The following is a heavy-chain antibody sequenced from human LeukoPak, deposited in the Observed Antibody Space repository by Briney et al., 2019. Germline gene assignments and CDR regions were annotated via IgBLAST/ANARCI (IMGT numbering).Heavy chain of an antibody. CDR3: ARGGRVGYDSSGYYSYYFDY. V-gene: IGHV4-59*01. Sequence: SETLSLTCTVSGGSISSYYWSWIRQPPGKGLEWIGYIYYSGSTNYNPSLKSRVTISVDTSKNQFSLKLSSVTAADTAVYYCARGGRVGYDSSGYYSYYFDYWGQGTLVTVSS. D-gene: IGHD3-22*01. CDR2: IYYSGST. J-gene: IGHJ4*02. CDR1: GGSISSYY.